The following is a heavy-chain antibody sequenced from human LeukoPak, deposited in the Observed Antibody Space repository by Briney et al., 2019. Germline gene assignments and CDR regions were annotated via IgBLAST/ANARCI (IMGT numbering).Heavy chain of an antibody. V-gene: IGHV4-39*07. CDR3: AREQGYCSSTSCYNSTLGDWFDP. D-gene: IGHD2-2*02. J-gene: IGHJ5*02. CDR1: GGSISSSSYY. Sequence: PSETLSLTCTVSGGSISSSSYYWGWIRQPSGKGLEWIGSIYYSGSTDYNPSLKSRVTISVDTSKNQFSLKLSSVTAADTAVYYCAREQGYCSSTSCYNSTLGDWFDPWGQGTLVTVSS. CDR2: IYYSGST.